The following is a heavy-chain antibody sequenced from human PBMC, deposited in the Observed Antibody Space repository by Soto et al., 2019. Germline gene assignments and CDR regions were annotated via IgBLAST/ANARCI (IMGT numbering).Heavy chain of an antibody. Sequence: SETLSLTCAVYGGSFSGYSWTWIRQPPGTGLEWIGEINHSGSTNYNPSLKSRVTISVDTSKNQFSLKLTSVTAADTAVYYCARLNGYCVSTGCHGYYGMDVWGQGTTGTVS. CDR1: GGSFSGYS. J-gene: IGHJ6*02. CDR3: ARLNGYCVSTGCHGYYGMDV. D-gene: IGHD2-2*03. CDR2: INHSGST. V-gene: IGHV4-34*01.